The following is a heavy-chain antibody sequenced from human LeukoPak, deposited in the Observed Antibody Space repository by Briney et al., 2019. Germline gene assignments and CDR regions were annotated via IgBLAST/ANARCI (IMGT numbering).Heavy chain of an antibody. CDR3: ARVGAYGTDAFDI. D-gene: IGHD3-16*01. CDR1: GGSISYYY. CDR2: IYYSGST. J-gene: IGHJ3*02. Sequence: SETLSLTCTVSGGSISYYYWSWIRQPAGKGLEWIGSIYYSGSTYYNPSLKSRVTISVDTSKNQFSLKLSSVTAADTAVYYCARVGAYGTDAFDIWGQGTMVTVSS. V-gene: IGHV4-4*07.